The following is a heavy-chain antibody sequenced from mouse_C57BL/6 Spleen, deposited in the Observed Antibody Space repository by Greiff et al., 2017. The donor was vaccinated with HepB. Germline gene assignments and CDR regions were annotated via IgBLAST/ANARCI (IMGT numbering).Heavy chain of an antibody. J-gene: IGHJ2*01. V-gene: IGHV1-55*01. CDR3: ARSLYYDYDDVDY. CDR2: IYPGSGST. Sequence: QVQLQQSGAELVKPGASVKMSCKASGYTFTSYWITWVKQRPGQGLEWIGDIYPGSGSTNYNEKFKSKATLTVDTSSSTAYMQLSSLTSEDSAVYYCARSLYYDYDDVDYWGQGPTLTVSS. D-gene: IGHD2-4*01. CDR1: GYTFTSYW.